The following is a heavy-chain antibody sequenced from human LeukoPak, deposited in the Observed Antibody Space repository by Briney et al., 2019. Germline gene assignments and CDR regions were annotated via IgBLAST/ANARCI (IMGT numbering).Heavy chain of an antibody. J-gene: IGHJ4*02. CDR3: AKDRYYYDSSGYYPY. CDR1: GFTFSSYA. CDR2: ISGSGGST. Sequence: GFLRLSCAASGFTFSSYAMSWVRQAPGEGLEWVSAISGSGGSTYYADSVKGRFTISRDNSKNTLYLQMNSLRAEDTAVYYCAKDRYYYDSSGYYPYWGQGTLVTVSS. D-gene: IGHD3-22*01. V-gene: IGHV3-23*01.